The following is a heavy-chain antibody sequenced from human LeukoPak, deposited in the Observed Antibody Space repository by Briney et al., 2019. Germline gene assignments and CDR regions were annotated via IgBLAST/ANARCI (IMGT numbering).Heavy chain of an antibody. Sequence: GGPLRLSCTAFGFTFSSYEMNWVRQSPGKVLDWFSYISSSGTTIYYADFVKGRFTISRDNAKNSLYLQMNSLRAEDTAVYYCARVGVVVAATGNLWFDPWGQGTLVTVSS. CDR1: GFTFSSYE. J-gene: IGHJ5*02. D-gene: IGHD2-15*01. V-gene: IGHV3-48*03. CDR2: ISSSGTTI. CDR3: ARVGVVVAATGNLWFDP.